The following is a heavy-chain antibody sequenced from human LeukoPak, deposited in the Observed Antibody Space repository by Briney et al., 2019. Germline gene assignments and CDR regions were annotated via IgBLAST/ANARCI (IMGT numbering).Heavy chain of an antibody. D-gene: IGHD4-17*01. CDR1: GGSMRSYY. CDR3: ARMGNPATVTADY. CDR2: IYYSGST. V-gene: IGHV4-59*08. J-gene: IGHJ4*02. Sequence: SETLSLTCTVSGGSMRSYYWSWIRQPPGKGLEWIGYIYYSGSTIYNPSLKSRVTISLDTSKNQFSLKMYSVTAADTAVYYCARMGNPATVTADYWGQGTLVTVSS.